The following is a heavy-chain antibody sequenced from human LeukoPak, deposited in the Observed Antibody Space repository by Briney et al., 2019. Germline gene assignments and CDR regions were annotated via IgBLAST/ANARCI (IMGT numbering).Heavy chain of an antibody. V-gene: IGHV4-39*01. J-gene: IGHJ4*02. CDR2: IYYSGST. D-gene: IGHD1-26*01. Sequence: PSEPLSLTCTVSGGSISSSTYSWGWIRQPPGKGLEWIGSIYYSGSTYYNPSLKSRVTISVDTSNNQFSLKLSSVTAADTAVYYCARATGNTDYWGQGTLVTVSS. CDR3: ARATGNTDY. CDR1: GGSISSSTYS.